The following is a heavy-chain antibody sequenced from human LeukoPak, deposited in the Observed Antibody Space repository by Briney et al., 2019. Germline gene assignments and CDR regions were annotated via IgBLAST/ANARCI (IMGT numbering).Heavy chain of an antibody. Sequence: GESLKISCQGSGYSFTSYWISWVRQMPGKGLEWIERIDLSDSYTNYSPSFQGDVTISADKSISTAYLQWSSLKASDTAMYYCARQGCSGGSCYSDAWFDPWGQGTLVTVSS. V-gene: IGHV5-10-1*01. CDR1: GYSFTSYW. D-gene: IGHD2-15*01. CDR2: IDLSDSYT. CDR3: ARQGCSGGSCYSDAWFDP. J-gene: IGHJ5*02.